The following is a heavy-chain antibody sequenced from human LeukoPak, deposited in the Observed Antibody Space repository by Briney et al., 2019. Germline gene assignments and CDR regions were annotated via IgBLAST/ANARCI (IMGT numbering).Heavy chain of an antibody. V-gene: IGHV1-69*04. J-gene: IGHJ4*02. CDR3: AREAAAGILFLDY. D-gene: IGHD6-13*01. Sequence: SVKVSCKASGGTFSSYAIIWVRQAPGQGLEWMGRIIPILGIANYAQKFQGRVTITADKSTSTAYMELSSLRSEDTAVYYCAREAAAGILFLDYWGQGTLVTVSS. CDR1: GGTFSSYA. CDR2: IIPILGIA.